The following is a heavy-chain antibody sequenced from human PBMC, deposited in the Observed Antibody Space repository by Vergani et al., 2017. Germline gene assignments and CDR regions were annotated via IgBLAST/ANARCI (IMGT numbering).Heavy chain of an antibody. CDR2: ISWNSNSI. V-gene: IGHV3-9*02. Sequence: EVQLEESGGGLVLPGRSLRLSCVASGFTSAGYAKHWVRQAPGKGLEWVSGISWNSNSIGYAYSVKGRFPISRDNAKNSLYLQMNSLRAEDTALYYCAKDLGTSSGGGWFDPWCQGTLVTVSS. D-gene: IGHD6-6*01. J-gene: IGHJ5*02. CDR1: GFTSAGYA. CDR3: AKDLGTSSGGGWFDP.